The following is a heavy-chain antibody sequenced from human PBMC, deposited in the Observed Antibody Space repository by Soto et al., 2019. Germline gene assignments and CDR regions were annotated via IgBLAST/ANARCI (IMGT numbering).Heavy chain of an antibody. J-gene: IGHJ4*02. CDR2: ISGSGDST. Sequence: LRLSCAASGFALSRYGINWVRQAPGKGLEWVSGISGSGDSTHYADSVKGRFTISRDNSKNTLYLQMNSLRAEDTAVYYCAKQAPYSNSWYEIDHWGQGTLVTVSS. V-gene: IGHV3-23*01. D-gene: IGHD6-13*01. CDR1: GFALSRYG. CDR3: AKQAPYSNSWYEIDH.